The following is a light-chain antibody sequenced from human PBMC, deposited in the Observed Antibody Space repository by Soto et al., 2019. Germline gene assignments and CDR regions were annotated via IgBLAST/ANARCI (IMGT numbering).Light chain of an antibody. V-gene: IGKV4-1*01. CDR3: HQFVYIPT. Sequence: DIVMTQSPDSLAVSLGERATINCRSSRSVLFTSNNKNFLAWYQHKPGQAPKLRINWASAREPGVPDRFSGSASCTDFNLNINSLQAEDVATYDCHQFVYIPTFGHGTKVEI. CDR2: WAS. J-gene: IGKJ1*01. CDR1: RSVLFTSNNKNF.